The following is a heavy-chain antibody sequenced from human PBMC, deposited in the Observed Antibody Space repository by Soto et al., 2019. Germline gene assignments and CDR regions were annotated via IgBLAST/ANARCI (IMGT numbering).Heavy chain of an antibody. CDR1: GGSFSGYY. J-gene: IGHJ5*02. V-gene: IGHV4-34*01. CDR3: ARHLWYSSSWYPIWFDP. CDR2: INHSGST. D-gene: IGHD6-13*01. Sequence: QVQLQQWGAGLLKPSETLSLTCAVYGGSFSGYYWSWIRQPPGKGLEWIGEINHSGSTNYNPSSKSRVTISVDTSKNQFSLKLSSVTAADTAVYYCARHLWYSSSWYPIWFDPWGQGTLVTVSS.